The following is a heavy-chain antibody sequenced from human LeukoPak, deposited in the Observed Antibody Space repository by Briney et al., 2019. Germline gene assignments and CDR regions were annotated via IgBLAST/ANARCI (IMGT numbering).Heavy chain of an antibody. Sequence: SETLSLTCTVSGGSISSGDKYWSWIRQPLGRGLEWIGNVHYSGTTSYNSSLTSRLSMSVDRSKNQFSLRLSSVTAADTAVYYCARDWQLVDWGQGTLVTVSS. CDR3: ARDWQLVD. D-gene: IGHD1-1*01. V-gene: IGHV4-30-4*01. J-gene: IGHJ4*02. CDR2: VHYSGTT. CDR1: GGSISSGDKY.